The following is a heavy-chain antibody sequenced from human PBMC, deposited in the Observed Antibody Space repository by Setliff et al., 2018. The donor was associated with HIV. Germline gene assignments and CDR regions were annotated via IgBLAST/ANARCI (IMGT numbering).Heavy chain of an antibody. V-gene: IGHV1-18*01. J-gene: IGHJ5*02. Sequence: RASVKVSCKASGYSFINYGISWVRQAPGQGLEWMGWISAYNGNTDYAPRLLGRVTMTTDTSTSTAYMELWSLSSDDTAVYYCARARLQGIVTAVGPRDNCLDPWGQGTRVTVSS. CDR2: ISAYNGNT. CDR1: GYSFINYG. CDR3: ARARLQGIVTAVGPRDNCLDP. D-gene: IGHD1-26*01.